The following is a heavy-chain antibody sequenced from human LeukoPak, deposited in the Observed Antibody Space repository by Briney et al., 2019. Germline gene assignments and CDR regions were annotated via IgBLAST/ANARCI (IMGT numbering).Heavy chain of an antibody. V-gene: IGHV3-7*01. CDR2: IKQDGSEK. CDR1: AFTIRIYW. D-gene: IGHD2-15*01. Sequence: PGGSLGLSCAASAFTIRIYWMSWVRQAPGKGLEWVANIKQDGSEKYYVDSVKGRFTISRDNAKNPLYLQMNSLRAEDTAVYYCARDPTYGVVVAAALHYYYYMDVWGKGTTVTVSS. CDR3: ARDPTYGVVVAAALHYYYYMDV. J-gene: IGHJ6*03.